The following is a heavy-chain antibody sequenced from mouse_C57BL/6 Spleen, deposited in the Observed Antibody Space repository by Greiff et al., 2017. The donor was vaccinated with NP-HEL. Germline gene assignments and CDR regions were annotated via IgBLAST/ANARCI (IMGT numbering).Heavy chain of an antibody. J-gene: IGHJ1*03. Sequence: VQLQQPGAELVRPGSSVKLSCKASGYTFTSYWMHWVKQRPIQGLEWIGNIDPSDSETHYNQKFKDKATLTVDKSSSTAYMQLSSLTSEDSAVYYCASGYGSRYWYFDVWGTGTTVTVSS. V-gene: IGHV1-52*01. CDR2: IDPSDSET. D-gene: IGHD1-1*01. CDR3: ASGYGSRYWYFDV. CDR1: GYTFTSYW.